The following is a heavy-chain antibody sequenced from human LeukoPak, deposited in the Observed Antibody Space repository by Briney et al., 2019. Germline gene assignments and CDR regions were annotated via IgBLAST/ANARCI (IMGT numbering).Heavy chain of an antibody. V-gene: IGHV3-23*01. CDR1: GFSFSSYA. CDR3: AHLNYYDSSGYPAPYYFDY. J-gene: IGHJ4*02. CDR2: ISGSGGST. Sequence: GGSLRLSCADSGFSFSSYAMSWVRQAPGKGLEWVSAISGSGGSTYYADSVKGRFTTSRDNSKNTLCLQINSLRAEDTAVYYCAHLNYYDSSGYPAPYYFDYWGQGTLVTVSS. D-gene: IGHD3-22*01.